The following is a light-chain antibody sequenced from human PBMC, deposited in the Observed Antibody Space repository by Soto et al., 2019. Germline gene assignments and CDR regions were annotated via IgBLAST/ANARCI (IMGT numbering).Light chain of an antibody. J-gene: IGKJ2*01. Sequence: DIQMTQSPSSLSASVGDRVTITCRASQNINSYINWYQHKPGKAPKVLIYGASSLQSGVPPRFSGSGSGTDFTLTITSLQPDDIATYYGQQSYSPAYTFGQGTKLEIK. CDR3: QQSYSPAYT. CDR2: GAS. CDR1: QNINSY. V-gene: IGKV1-39*01.